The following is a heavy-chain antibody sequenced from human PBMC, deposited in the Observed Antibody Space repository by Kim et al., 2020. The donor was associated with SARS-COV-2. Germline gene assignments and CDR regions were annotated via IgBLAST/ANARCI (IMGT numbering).Heavy chain of an antibody. CDR1: GGTFSSYA. V-gene: IGHV1-69*13. CDR3: PYMVRGEPPFDY. J-gene: IGHJ4*02. Sequence: SVKVSCKASGGTFSSYAISWVRQAPGQGLVWMGGIIPIFGTANYAQKFQGRVTITADESTSTAYMELSSLRSEDTAVYYCPYMVRGEPPFDYWGQGTLVSGSS. D-gene: IGHD3-10*01. CDR2: IIPIFGTA.